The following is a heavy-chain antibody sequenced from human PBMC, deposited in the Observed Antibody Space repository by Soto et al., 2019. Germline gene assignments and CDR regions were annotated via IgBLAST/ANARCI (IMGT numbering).Heavy chain of an antibody. CDR2: ISGSGGST. CDR1: GFTFSSYA. D-gene: IGHD3-22*01. CDR3: AKDRAYYYDSSGYPTPVALDY. V-gene: IGHV3-23*01. Sequence: GGSLRLSCAASGFTFSSYAMSWVRQAPGKGLEWVSAISGSGGSTYYADSVKGRFTISRDNSKNTLYLQMNSLRAEDTAVYYCAKDRAYYYDSSGYPTPVALDYWGQGPLVTVS. J-gene: IGHJ4*02.